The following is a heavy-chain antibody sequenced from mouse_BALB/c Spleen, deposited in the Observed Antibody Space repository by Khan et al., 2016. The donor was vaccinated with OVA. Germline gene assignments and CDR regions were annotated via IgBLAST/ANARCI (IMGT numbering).Heavy chain of an antibody. D-gene: IGHD2-4*01. V-gene: IGHV2-2*02. CDR2: IWSVGST. J-gene: IGHJ3*01. CDR1: GFSLTSYG. CDR3: ARNYDYDEGLAY. Sequence: VQLKESGPGLVQPSQSLSITCTVSGFSLTSYGVHWVRQSPGKGLEWLGGIWSVGSTDNNAAFISGLNISKDNSKCQAFFKMNSLQANDTAIYYCARNYDYDEGLAYWGQGTLVTVSA.